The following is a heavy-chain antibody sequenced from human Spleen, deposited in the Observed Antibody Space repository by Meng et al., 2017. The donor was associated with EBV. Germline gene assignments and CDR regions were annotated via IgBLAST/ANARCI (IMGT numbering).Heavy chain of an antibody. Sequence: VGSGGALFQPGGSLRLSCAVSGFSFSSFWMHWVRQVPGRGLVWIARIDENGRTTTYADSVKGRFTISRDNTRNTLYLQMHSLRAEDTAVYFCSRDLAGPFDDWGQGTLVTVSS. CDR2: IDENGRTT. J-gene: IGHJ4*02. CDR1: GFSFSSFW. CDR3: SRDLAGPFDD. V-gene: IGHV3-74*03.